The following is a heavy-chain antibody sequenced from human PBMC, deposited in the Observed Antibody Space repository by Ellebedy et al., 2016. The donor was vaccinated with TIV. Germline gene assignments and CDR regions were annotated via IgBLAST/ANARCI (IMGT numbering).Heavy chain of an antibody. CDR3: ARLQSSMAGATVPDS. D-gene: IGHD1-26*01. V-gene: IGHV5-51*01. J-gene: IGHJ4*02. CDR1: GYIFTDYW. CDR2: IDPDDSDT. Sequence: GESLKISCAASGYIFTDYWVAWVRQTPGLGLDWMVIIDPDDSDTRYSPSFHGQVTISGDRSSSSTYLQWSSLRASDTAIYYCARLQSSMAGATVPDSWGQGTQVIVSS.